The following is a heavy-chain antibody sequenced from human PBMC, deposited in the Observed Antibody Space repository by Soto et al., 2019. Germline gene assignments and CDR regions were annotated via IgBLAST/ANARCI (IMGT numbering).Heavy chain of an antibody. D-gene: IGHD4-17*01. Sequence: QVQLQESGPGLVKPSQTLSLTCTVSGGSISSGGYYWSWIRQHPGKGLEWIGYIYYSGSTYYNPSLKSRVTISVDTSKNQFSLKLSSVTAADTAVYYCARGGWEDDGEHRTLFDYWGQGTLVTVSS. V-gene: IGHV4-31*03. CDR1: GGSISSGGYY. J-gene: IGHJ4*02. CDR3: ARGGWEDDGEHRTLFDY. CDR2: IYYSGST.